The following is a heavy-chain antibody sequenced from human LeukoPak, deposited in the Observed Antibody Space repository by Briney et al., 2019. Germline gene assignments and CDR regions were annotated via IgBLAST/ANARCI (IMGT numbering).Heavy chain of an antibody. CDR2: IYTSGST. J-gene: IGHJ4*02. Sequence: SETLSLTCTVSGGSISSYYWSWIRQPAGNGLEWIGRIYTSGSTNYNPSLKSRVTMSVDTSKNQFSLKLSSVTAADTAVYYCARDDGLYYDRCFDYWGQGTLVTVSS. CDR1: GGSISSYY. D-gene: IGHD3-22*01. V-gene: IGHV4-4*07. CDR3: ARDDGLYYDRCFDY.